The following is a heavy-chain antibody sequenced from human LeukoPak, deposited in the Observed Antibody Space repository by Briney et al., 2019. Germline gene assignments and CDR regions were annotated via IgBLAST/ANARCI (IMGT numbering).Heavy chain of an antibody. V-gene: IGHV4-59*01. CDR3: ARSFPYFDY. Sequence: SETLSLTCTVSGGSISSYYWSWIRQPPGKGLEWIGYIYCSGSTNYNPSLKSRVTISVDTSKNQFSLKLSSVTAADTAVYYCARSFPYFDYWGQGTLVTVSS. CDR1: GGSISSYY. CDR2: IYCSGST. J-gene: IGHJ4*02. D-gene: IGHD2-21*01.